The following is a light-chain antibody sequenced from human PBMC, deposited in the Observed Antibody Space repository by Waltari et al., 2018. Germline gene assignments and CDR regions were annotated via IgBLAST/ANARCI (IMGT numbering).Light chain of an antibody. Sequence: QLVLTQSPSASASLGASVKLTCTLSSGHSSNVIAWLQQQPEKGPRYLMKVNSDGSHSKGDKIPERFSGSSSGAAHYLTISSLQSEDEADYYCQTGGHGTWVFDGGTKLTVL. CDR3: QTGGHGTWV. J-gene: IGLJ3*02. V-gene: IGLV4-69*01. CDR2: VNSDGSH. CDR1: SGHSSNV.